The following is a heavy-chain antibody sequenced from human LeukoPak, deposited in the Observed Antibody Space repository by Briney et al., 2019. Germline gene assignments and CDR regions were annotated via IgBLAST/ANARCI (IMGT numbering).Heavy chain of an antibody. V-gene: IGHV3-7*04. CDR1: GFPFSSYW. CDR3: TRVGYIDEGIDY. D-gene: IGHD5-24*01. Sequence: PGGSLRLSCVASGFPFSSYWMTCVRQAPGKGLEWVANIKQDGSKKSYVDSVKGRFTISRDNAKNSLYLQMNSLRAEGTAIYYCTRVGYIDEGIDYWGQGTLVTVSS. CDR2: IKQDGSKK. J-gene: IGHJ4*02.